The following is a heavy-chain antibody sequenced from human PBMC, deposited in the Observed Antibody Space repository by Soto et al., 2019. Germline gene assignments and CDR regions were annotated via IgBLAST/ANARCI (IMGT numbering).Heavy chain of an antibody. CDR2: SNTYNGNT. D-gene: IGHD6-13*01. V-gene: IGHV1-18*01. Sequence: QVQLVQSGAELKKPGASVKVSCKASGYTFTNYGISWVRQAPGQGREWMGWSNTYNGNTKYAQKLQGRVTMTKDTSTSTAYMELTSLRSDDTAVYYCARSPGYSASWGYFYYGIKIWGQGTTVIVSS. J-gene: IGHJ6*02. CDR1: GYTFTNYG. CDR3: ARSPGYSASWGYFYYGIKI.